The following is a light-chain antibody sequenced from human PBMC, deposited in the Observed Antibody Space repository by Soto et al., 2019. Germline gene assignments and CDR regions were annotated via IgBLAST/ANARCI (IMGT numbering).Light chain of an antibody. V-gene: IGLV1-47*01. Sequence: QLVLTQPPSASGTPGQRVTISCSGSSSNIGSKYVYWYQQLPGTAPKLLMYRNNQRPSGVPDRFSGSKSGTSASLAISGLRSEDEADYYCAAWDAGVSGPAFGGGTKVTVL. CDR1: SSNIGSKY. CDR2: RNN. CDR3: AAWDAGVSGPA. J-gene: IGLJ2*01.